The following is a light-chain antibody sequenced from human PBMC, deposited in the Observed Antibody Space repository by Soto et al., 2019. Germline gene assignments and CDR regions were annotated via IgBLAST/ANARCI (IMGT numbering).Light chain of an antibody. CDR3: QQYSSSPYT. Sequence: EIVLTQSPGTLSLSPGERATLSCRASHSVSSSLAWYQQKPGQTPRLLVHSVSTRATGIPDRFSVSGSGTDFTLSISRLEPEDFAVYYCQQYSSSPYTFGQGTKLEIK. CDR1: HSVSSS. J-gene: IGKJ2*01. CDR2: SVS. V-gene: IGKV3-20*01.